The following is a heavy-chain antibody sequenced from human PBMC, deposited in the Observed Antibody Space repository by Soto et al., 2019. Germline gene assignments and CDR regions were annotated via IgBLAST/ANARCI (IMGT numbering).Heavy chain of an antibody. CDR3: ARVGSAYYYGSGSYSPFDY. CDR1: GGTFSSYA. Sequence: QVQLVQSGAEVKKPGSSVKVSCKASGGTFSSYAISWVRQAPGQGLEWMGGIIPIFGTANYAQKFQGRVTITEDASRSTAYMELSSLRSEDTAVYYCARVGSAYYYGSGSYSPFDYWGQGTLVTVSS. J-gene: IGHJ4*02. D-gene: IGHD3-10*01. V-gene: IGHV1-69*01. CDR2: IIPIFGTA.